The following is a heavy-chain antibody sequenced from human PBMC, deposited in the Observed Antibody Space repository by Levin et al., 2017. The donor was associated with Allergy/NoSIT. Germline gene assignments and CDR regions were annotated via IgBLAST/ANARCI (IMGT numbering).Heavy chain of an antibody. J-gene: IGHJ4*02. Sequence: PGGSLRLSCAASGFTFSSYSMNWVRQAPGKGLEWVSSISSSSSYIYYADSVKGRFTISRDNAKNSLYLQMNSLRAEDTAVYYCAREQGGYSGYDFGFEEDYWGEGTLVTVSS. CDR3: AREQGGYSGYDFGFEEDY. CDR1: GFTFSSYS. V-gene: IGHV3-21*01. CDR2: ISSSSSYI. D-gene: IGHD5-12*01.